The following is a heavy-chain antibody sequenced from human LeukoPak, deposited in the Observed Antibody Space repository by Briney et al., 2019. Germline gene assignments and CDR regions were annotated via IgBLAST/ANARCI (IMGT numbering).Heavy chain of an antibody. CDR1: GGSVSSGRYY. D-gene: IGHD1-26*01. CDR2: VSYSGST. Sequence: SGGSVSSGRYYWSWIRQPPGKGVEWIGYVSYSGSTKYNHSLHSQVTISIDTSKKQFSLKLSSVTAADTAVYFCARDSFYSGSDYWVQAT. V-gene: IGHV4-61*01. CDR3: ARDSFYSGSDY. J-gene: IGHJ4*02.